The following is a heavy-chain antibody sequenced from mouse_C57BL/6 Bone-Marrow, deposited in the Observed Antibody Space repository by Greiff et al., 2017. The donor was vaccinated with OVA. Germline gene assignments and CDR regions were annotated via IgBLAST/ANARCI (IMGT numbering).Heavy chain of an antibody. D-gene: IGHD2-5*01. CDR3: TAPYYSNYGWFAY. CDR1: GFTFSNYW. Sequence: DVQLQESGGGLVQPGGSMKLSCVASGFTFSNYWMNWVRQSPEKGLEWVAQIRLKSDNYATHYAESVKGRFTISRDDSKSSFYLQMNNLRAEDTGIYYCTAPYYSNYGWFAYWGQGTLVTVSA. CDR2: IRLKSDNYAT. J-gene: IGHJ3*01. V-gene: IGHV6-3*01.